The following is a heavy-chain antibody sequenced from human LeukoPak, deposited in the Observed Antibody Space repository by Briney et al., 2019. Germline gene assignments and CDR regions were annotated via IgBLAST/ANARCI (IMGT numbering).Heavy chain of an antibody. CDR1: GFTFSSYA. V-gene: IGHV3-23*01. D-gene: IGHD2-2*02. J-gene: IGHJ6*02. CDR3: AKAHCSSTSCYSYYGMDV. CDR2: ISGSGGST. Sequence: TGGSLRLSCAASGFTFSSYAMSWVRQAPGKGLEWVSVISGSGGSTYYADSVKGRFTISRDNSKNTLYLQMNSLRAEDTAVYYCAKAHCSSTSCYSYYGMDVWGQGTTVTVSS.